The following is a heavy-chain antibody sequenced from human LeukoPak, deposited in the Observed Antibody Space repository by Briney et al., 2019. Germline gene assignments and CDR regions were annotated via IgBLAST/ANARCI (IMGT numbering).Heavy chain of an antibody. CDR1: GGSISSGGYY. CDR2: IYYSGST. Sequence: PSQTLSLTCTVSGGSISSGGYYWSWIRQHPGKGLEWIGYIYYSGSTYYNPSLKSRVTISVVKSKNQFSLKLSSVTAADTAVYYCARAAAARTFDIWGQGTMVTVSS. J-gene: IGHJ3*02. D-gene: IGHD6-25*01. V-gene: IGHV4-31*03. CDR3: ARAAAARTFDI.